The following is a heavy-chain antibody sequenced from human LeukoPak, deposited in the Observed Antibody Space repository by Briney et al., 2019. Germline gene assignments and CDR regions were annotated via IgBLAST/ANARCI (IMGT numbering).Heavy chain of an antibody. CDR1: GFTFSTYT. V-gene: IGHV3-21*01. CDR3: ARAPYDSTGYETPLAFDI. J-gene: IGHJ3*02. Sequence: GWSLRLSCAASGFTFSTYTMNWVSQAPGKGLELVATISSSSSYIYYADSVKGRFTISRDNASNSLYLKMKRLRAEETAVYYCARAPYDSTGYETPLAFDIWGQGTMVTVSS. CDR2: ISSSSSYI. D-gene: IGHD3-22*01.